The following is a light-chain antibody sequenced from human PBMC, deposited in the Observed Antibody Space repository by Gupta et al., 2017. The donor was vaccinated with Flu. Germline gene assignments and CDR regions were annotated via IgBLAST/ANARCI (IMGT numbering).Light chain of an antibody. CDR2: EVS. J-gene: IGLJ3*02. Sequence: QSALPQPASVAGSPGQSITISCTGTSSDVGGYHYVSWYQQHPGKPPNLMIYEVSNRPSGVASRFSASKSGNTASLTISAPQAEDEADYYSSSYTSSSTLVFGGGTKLTVL. CDR3: SSYTSSSTLV. CDR1: SSDVGGYHY. V-gene: IGLV2-14*01.